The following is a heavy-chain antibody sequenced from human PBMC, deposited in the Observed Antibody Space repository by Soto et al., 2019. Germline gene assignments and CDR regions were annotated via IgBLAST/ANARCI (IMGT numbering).Heavy chain of an antibody. Sequence: QVQLVQSGAEVKKPGSSVKVSCKASGGTFSSYAISWVRQAPGQGLEWMGGIIPSFGTANYAQKFQGRVTITAGESTRTAYMELSSLRSEDTAVYYCETLRDGHIVVVTAIDAFDIWGQGTLVTVSS. CDR1: GGTFSSYA. CDR2: IIPSFGTA. D-gene: IGHD2-21*02. V-gene: IGHV1-69*12. CDR3: ETLRDGHIVVVTAIDAFDI. J-gene: IGHJ3*02.